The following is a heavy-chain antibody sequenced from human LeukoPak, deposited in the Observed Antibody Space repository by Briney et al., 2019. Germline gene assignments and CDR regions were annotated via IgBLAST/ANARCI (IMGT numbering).Heavy chain of an antibody. CDR1: GGSISSSSYY. J-gene: IGHJ4*02. Sequence: SETLSLTCTVSGGSISSSSYYWGWIRQPPGKGLEWIGSIYYSGSTYYNPSLKSRVTISVDTSKNQFSLRLSSVTAADTAVYYCARGVDYTDYWGQGTLVTVSS. CDR2: IYYSGST. D-gene: IGHD3-3*01. CDR3: ARGVDYTDY. V-gene: IGHV4-39*07.